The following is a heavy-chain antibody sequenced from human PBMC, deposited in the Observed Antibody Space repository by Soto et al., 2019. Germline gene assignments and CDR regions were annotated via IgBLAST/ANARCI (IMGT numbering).Heavy chain of an antibody. V-gene: IGHV1-69*02. CDR3: ARVVVTPRFPSYYYYYGMDV. D-gene: IGHD2-21*02. Sequence: SVKVSCKASGGTFSSYTISWVRQAPGQGLEWMGRIIPILGIANYAQKFQGRVTITADKSTSTAYMELSSLRSEDTAVYYCARVVVTPRFPSYYYYYGMDVWGQGTTVTVSS. CDR1: GGTFSSYT. CDR2: IIPILGIA. J-gene: IGHJ6*02.